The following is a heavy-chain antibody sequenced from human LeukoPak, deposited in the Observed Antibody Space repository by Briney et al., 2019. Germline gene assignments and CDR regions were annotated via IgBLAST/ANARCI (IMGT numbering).Heavy chain of an antibody. D-gene: IGHD4-17*01. Sequence: PSETLSLTCTVSGGSISSYYWSWIRQPAGKGLEWIGRIYTSGSTNYNPSLKSRVTMSVDTSKNQFSLKLSSVTAADTAVFYCARVPTVTNWSWVANYYYYGMDVWGQGTTVTVSS. V-gene: IGHV4-4*07. J-gene: IGHJ6*02. CDR2: IYTSGST. CDR1: GGSISSYY. CDR3: ARVPTVTNWSWVANYYYYGMDV.